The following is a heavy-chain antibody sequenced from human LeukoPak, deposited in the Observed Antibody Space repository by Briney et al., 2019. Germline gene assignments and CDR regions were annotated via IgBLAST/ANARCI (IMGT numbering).Heavy chain of an antibody. D-gene: IGHD3-10*01. V-gene: IGHV1-2*02. CDR2: HNPNSGGT. CDR1: GYPFPGYY. Sequence: ASVKVSCKASGYPFPGYYMHWVRPAPGQGLEWMGWHNPNSGGTNYSQKFQGRVNMTRDTSITTAYMELSRLRSDDTAVYYCARASWFGELSDAFDIWGQGTMVTGSS. J-gene: IGHJ3*02. CDR3: ARASWFGELSDAFDI.